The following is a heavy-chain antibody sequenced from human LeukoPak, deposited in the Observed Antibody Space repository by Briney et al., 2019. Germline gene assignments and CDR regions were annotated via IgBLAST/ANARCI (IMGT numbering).Heavy chain of an antibody. D-gene: IGHD3-10*01. CDR2: ISYDGTTK. Sequence: PGGSLRLSCAASGFTFSSYGIHWVRQAPGKGLEWVALISYDGTTKYYGDSVKGRFTISRDNSKNTLYLQMDSLRAEDTGVYYCAKDRIWFGELDYWGQGTLVTVSS. CDR3: AKDRIWFGELDY. CDR1: GFTFSSYG. J-gene: IGHJ4*02. V-gene: IGHV3-30*18.